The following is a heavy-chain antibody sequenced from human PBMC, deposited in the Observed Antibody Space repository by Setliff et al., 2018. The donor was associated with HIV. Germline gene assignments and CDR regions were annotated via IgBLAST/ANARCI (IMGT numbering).Heavy chain of an antibody. Sequence: SETLSLTCTVSGGSISSYHWSWIRQPPGRGLEWIGYIYYSGSTNYNPSLKSRVTISVDTSKNQFSLKLRSVTAADTAVYYCARDRLDYYDSSGYLDWYFDLWGRGTLVTVSS. V-gene: IGHV4-59*12. CDR2: IYYSGST. CDR3: ARDRLDYYDSSGYLDWYFDL. D-gene: IGHD3-22*01. J-gene: IGHJ2*01. CDR1: GGSISSYH.